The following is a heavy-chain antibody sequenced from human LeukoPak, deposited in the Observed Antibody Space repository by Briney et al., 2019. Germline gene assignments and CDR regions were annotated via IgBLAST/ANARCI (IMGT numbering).Heavy chain of an antibody. J-gene: IGHJ4*02. V-gene: IGHV3-30*02. CDR2: IRYDGSNK. CDR3: AKDDTAAGSY. Sequence: GGSLRLSCAASGFTFSSYSMNWVRQAPDKGLEWVAFIRYDGSNKYYADSVKGRFTISRDNSKNTLYLQMNSLRAEDTAVYYCAKDDTAAGSYWGQGTLVTVSS. CDR1: GFTFSSYS. D-gene: IGHD6-13*01.